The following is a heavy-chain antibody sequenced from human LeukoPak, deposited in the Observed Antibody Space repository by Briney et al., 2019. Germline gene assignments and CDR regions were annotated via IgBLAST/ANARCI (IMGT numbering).Heavy chain of an antibody. CDR1: GYTFTSYG. J-gene: IGHJ3*02. CDR2: ISAYNGNT. CDR3: ARAGIHSSSWYGSLPSDAFDI. D-gene: IGHD6-13*01. V-gene: IGHV1-18*01. Sequence: ASVKVSCKASGYTFTSYGISWVRQAPGQGLEWMGWISAYNGNTNYAQKLQGRVTMTTDTSTSTAYMELRSLRSDDTAVYYCARAGIHSSSWYGSLPSDAFDIWGQGTMVTVSS.